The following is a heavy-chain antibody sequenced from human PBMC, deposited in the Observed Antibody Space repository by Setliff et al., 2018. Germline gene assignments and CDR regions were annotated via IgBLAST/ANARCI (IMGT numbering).Heavy chain of an antibody. CDR1: GFTFSGSA. D-gene: IGHD5-12*01. CDR3: IVAGNYFDY. Sequence: GGSLRLSCAVSGFTFSGSAVHWVRQASGKGLEWVGRIRSKAFSYATRYTESMKGRFTISRDDSKNTAYLQMDCLNTEDTAAYYCIVAGNYFDYWGQGTLVTVSS. CDR2: IRSKAFSYAT. V-gene: IGHV3-73*01. J-gene: IGHJ4*02.